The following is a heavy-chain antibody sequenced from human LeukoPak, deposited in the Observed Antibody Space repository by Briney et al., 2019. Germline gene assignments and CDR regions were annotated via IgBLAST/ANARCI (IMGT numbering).Heavy chain of an antibody. J-gene: IGHJ4*02. D-gene: IGHD3-22*01. CDR3: ARAYYYDSSGYPEPMYYFDY. V-gene: IGHV7-4-1*02. Sequence: ASVKVSCKASGYTFTSYAMNWVRQAPGQGLEWVGWINTNTGNPTYAQGFTGRFVFSLDTSVSTAYLQISSLKAEDTAVYYCARAYYYDSSGYPEPMYYFDYWGQGTLVTVSS. CDR1: GYTFTSYA. CDR2: INTNTGNP.